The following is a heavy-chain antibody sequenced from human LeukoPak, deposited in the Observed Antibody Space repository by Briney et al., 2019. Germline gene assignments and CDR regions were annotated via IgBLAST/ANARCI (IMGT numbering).Heavy chain of an antibody. CDR2: IRSKANTYAA. D-gene: IGHD5-18*01. J-gene: IGHJ4*01. CDR1: GFTFSDSA. V-gene: IGHV3-73*01. Sequence: GGSLRLSCAASGFTFSDSAMHWVRQASGTGLEWVARIRSKANTYAASYAASVKGRFTISRDDSKNTASLQMNSLKTEDPAVYYGMARGDSYGLFDYWGHGTLVTVSS. CDR3: MARGDSYGLFDY.